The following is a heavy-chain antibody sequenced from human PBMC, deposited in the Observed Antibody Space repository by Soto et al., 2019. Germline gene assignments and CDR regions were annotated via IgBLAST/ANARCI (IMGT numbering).Heavy chain of an antibody. CDR3: ARDGGNDYGDFPRGMDV. CDR2: IIPIFGTA. V-gene: IGHV1-69*01. J-gene: IGHJ6*02. D-gene: IGHD4-17*01. CDR1: GGTFSSYA. Sequence: QVQLVQSGAEVKKPGSSVKVSCKASGGTFSSYAISWVRQAPGQGLEWMGGIIPIFGTANYAQKFQGRVTITADESTSTAYMELSSLRSEDTAVYYCARDGGNDYGDFPRGMDVWGQGTTVTVSS.